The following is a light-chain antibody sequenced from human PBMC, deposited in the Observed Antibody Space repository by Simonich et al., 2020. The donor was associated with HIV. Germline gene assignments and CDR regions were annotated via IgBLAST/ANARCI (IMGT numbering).Light chain of an antibody. Sequence: DIVMTQSPDSLAVSLGERATVNCRSSRSVLYRSNNKNYLAWYQQKPGQPPKLLIYWASTRESGVPDRFSGSGSGTDFTLTISSLQAEDVAVYYCQQYYSAPCTFGQGTKLEIK. J-gene: IGKJ2*02. V-gene: IGKV4-1*01. CDR2: WAS. CDR3: QQYYSAPCT. CDR1: RSVLYRSNNKNY.